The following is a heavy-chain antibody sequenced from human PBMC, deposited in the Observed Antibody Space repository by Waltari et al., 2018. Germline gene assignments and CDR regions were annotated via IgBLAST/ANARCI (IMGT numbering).Heavy chain of an antibody. V-gene: IGHV1-46*01. CDR2: INPSDGSK. D-gene: IGHD2-8*01. J-gene: IGHJ4*02. CDR1: GYTFTTHN. CDR3: ARDRADAIPYGVSWATFFDS. Sequence: QVQLVQSGAEVKKPGASVTVSCEASGYTFTTHNIHWVRQAPGQGLEWMGVINPSDGSKKFAQNFQGRVALTRDKSTSTVYMELRGLRSEDTAVYSCARDRADAIPYGVSWATFFDSWGQGTLVTVSS.